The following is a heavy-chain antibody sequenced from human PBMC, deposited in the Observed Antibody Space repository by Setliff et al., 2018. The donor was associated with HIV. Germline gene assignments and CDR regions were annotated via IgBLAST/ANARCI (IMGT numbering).Heavy chain of an antibody. CDR2: IYPTGSP. D-gene: IGHD3-10*01. J-gene: IGHJ4*02. CDR3: ARDRGIYNTAKGLDY. CDR1: GGSMSSYY. V-gene: IGHV4-4*07. Sequence: SETLSLTCTVSGGSMSSYYWSWIRQPAGKGLEWIGRIYPTGSPNYNPSLRSRVTMSVDTSKNQFSLNLNSVTAADTAVYYCARDRGIYNTAKGLDYWGQGTLVTVSS.